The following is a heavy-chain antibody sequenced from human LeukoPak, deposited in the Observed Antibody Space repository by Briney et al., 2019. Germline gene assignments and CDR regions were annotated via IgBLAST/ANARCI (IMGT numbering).Heavy chain of an antibody. J-gene: IGHJ4*02. V-gene: IGHV3-7*03. D-gene: IGHD2-15*01. CDR3: ARRYFDW. Sequence: GGSLRLSCAASGFTLSSYWMSWVRQAPGKGLEWVANIKQDGSEKYYVDSVKGRFTISRDNAKNSLYLQMNSLRAEDTAVYYCARRYFDWWGQGTLVTVSS. CDR2: IKQDGSEK. CDR1: GFTLSSYW.